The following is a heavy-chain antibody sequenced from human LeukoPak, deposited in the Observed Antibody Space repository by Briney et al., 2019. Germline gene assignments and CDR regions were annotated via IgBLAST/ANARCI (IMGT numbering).Heavy chain of an antibody. J-gene: IGHJ4*02. CDR3: ARDSVSGSFYGYLDD. Sequence: GTSLRLSCAASGFTFSRHPMHWVRQAPGKGLEWVAVIVYDGSEKYYKESVKGRFTISRDDSQNTVYLQMNSLRGEDTAVYYCARDSVSGSFYGYLDDWGQGTLVTVSS. V-gene: IGHV3-30*04. CDR1: GFTFSRHP. D-gene: IGHD1-26*01. CDR2: IVYDGSEK.